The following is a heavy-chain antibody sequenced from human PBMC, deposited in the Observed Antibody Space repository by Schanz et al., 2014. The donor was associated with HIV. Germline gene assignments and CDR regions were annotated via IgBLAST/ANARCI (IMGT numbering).Heavy chain of an antibody. V-gene: IGHV1-69*06. CDR3: VKDLPSPNLSY. CDR2: IVPVFGTT. D-gene: IGHD6-6*01. J-gene: IGHJ4*02. Sequence: QVQLVQSGPEVKKPGASVKVSCKASGYTFTSYGISWVRQAPGQGLEWMGGIVPVFGTTNYAQKFQGRVTITADKSTSTAYMELSSLRSEDSAVYYCVKDLPSPNLSYWGQGTLVTVSS. CDR1: GYTFTSYG.